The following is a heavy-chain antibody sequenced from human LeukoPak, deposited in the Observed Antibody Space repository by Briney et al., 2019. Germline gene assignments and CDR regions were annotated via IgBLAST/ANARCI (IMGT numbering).Heavy chain of an antibody. CDR2: IIPILGIA. CDR3: ARVGGSYSTLYYYYGMDV. V-gene: IGHV1-69*02. Sequence: ASVKVSCKASGGTFSSYTISWVRQAPGQGLEWMGRIIPILGIANYAQKFQGRVTITADKSTSTAYMELSSLRSEDTAGYYCARVGGSYSTLYYYYGMDVWGQGTTVTVSS. D-gene: IGHD1-26*01. CDR1: GGTFSSYT. J-gene: IGHJ6*02.